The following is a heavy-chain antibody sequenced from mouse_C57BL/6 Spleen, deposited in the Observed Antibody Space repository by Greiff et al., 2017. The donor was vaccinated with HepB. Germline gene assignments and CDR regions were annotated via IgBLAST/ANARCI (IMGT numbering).Heavy chain of an antibody. CDR2: ISSGSSTI. V-gene: IGHV5-17*01. Sequence: DVKLVESGGGLVKPGGSLKLSCAASGFTFSDYGMHWVRQAPEKGLEWVAYISSGSSTIYYADTVKGRFTISRDNAKNTLFLQMTSLRSEDTAMYYCARPYYYGSPMDYWGQGTSVTVSS. D-gene: IGHD1-1*01. CDR1: GFTFSDYG. J-gene: IGHJ4*01. CDR3: ARPYYYGSPMDY.